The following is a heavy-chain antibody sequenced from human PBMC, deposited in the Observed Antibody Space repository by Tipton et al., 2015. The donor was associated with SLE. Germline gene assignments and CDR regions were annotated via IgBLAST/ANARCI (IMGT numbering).Heavy chain of an antibody. CDR2: IYYSGIT. D-gene: IGHD1-7*01. V-gene: IGHV4-59*01. CDR1: SDSMSSYY. Sequence: LRLSCTVSSDSMSSYYWSWIRQPPGKGLEWIGYIYYSGITSYNPSLKSRVTISVDTSKNQFSLKLSSVTAADTAVYFCARGELYSGASLYYFEYWGQGTLVTVSS. J-gene: IGHJ4*02. CDR3: ARGELYSGASLYYFEY.